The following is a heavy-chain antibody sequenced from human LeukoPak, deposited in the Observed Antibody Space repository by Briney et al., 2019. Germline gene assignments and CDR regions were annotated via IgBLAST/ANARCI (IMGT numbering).Heavy chain of an antibody. CDR1: GGSISSYY. Sequence: LETLSLTCTVSGGSISSYYWSWIRQPPGKGLEWIGYIYYSGSTNYNPSLKSRVTISVDTSKNQFSLKLSSVTAADTAVYYCARVGSYWSYFDYWGQGTLVTVSS. CDR2: IYYSGST. J-gene: IGHJ4*02. D-gene: IGHD1-26*01. V-gene: IGHV4-59*01. CDR3: ARVGSYWSYFDY.